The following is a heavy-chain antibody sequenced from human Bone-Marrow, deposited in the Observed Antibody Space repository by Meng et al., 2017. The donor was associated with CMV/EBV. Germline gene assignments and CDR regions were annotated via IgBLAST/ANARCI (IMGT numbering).Heavy chain of an antibody. Sequence: GGSLRLSCAASGFTFDDYAMHWVRQAPGKGLEWVSGISWNSGSIGYADSVKGRFTISRDNSKNTLYLRMNSLRAEDTAIYYCAKRNYDSSGRSWGQGTPVTVYS. J-gene: IGHJ5*02. CDR3: AKRNYDSSGRS. V-gene: IGHV3-9*01. D-gene: IGHD3-22*01. CDR1: GFTFDDYA. CDR2: ISWNSGSI.